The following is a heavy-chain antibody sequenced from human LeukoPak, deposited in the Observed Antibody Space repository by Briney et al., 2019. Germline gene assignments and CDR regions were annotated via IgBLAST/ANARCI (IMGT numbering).Heavy chain of an antibody. J-gene: IGHJ4*02. CDR1: GFTFSSYW. Sequence: PGGSLRPSCAASGFTFSSYWMHWVRQAPGKGLVWVSRINSDGSSTSYADSVKGRFTISRDNAKNTLYLQMNSLRAEDTAVYYCARDRNGYNREFDFWGQGTLVTVSS. D-gene: IGHD5-24*01. CDR2: INSDGSST. CDR3: ARDRNGYNREFDF. V-gene: IGHV3-74*01.